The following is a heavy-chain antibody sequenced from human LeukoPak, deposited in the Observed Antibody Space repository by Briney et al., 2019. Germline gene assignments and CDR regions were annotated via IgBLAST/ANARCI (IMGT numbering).Heavy chain of an antibody. D-gene: IGHD6-13*01. CDR3: ARGNSYSSSWYALHYYYMDV. V-gene: IGHV1-8*03. Sequence: GASVKVSCKASGYTFTSYDISWVRQATGQGLEWMGWMNPNSGNTGYAQKFQGRVTITRNTSISTAYMELSSLRSEDTAVYYCARGNSYSSSWYALHYYYMDVWGKGTTVTVSS. CDR2: MNPNSGNT. CDR1: GYTFTSYD. J-gene: IGHJ6*03.